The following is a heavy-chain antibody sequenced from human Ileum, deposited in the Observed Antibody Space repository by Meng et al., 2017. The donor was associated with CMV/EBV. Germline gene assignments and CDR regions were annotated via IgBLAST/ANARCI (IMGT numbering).Heavy chain of an antibody. CDR2: MNSKSGNT. Sequence: ASVQVSCKASGYTFINHDINWVRQAAGQGLEWMGWMNSKSGNTGYAQKFQGRVTMIRDTTVSTAYMELSSLRFEDTAIYYCMRGAGEGGRDWFDPWGQGTLVTVAS. CDR3: MRGAGEGGRDWFDP. J-gene: IGHJ5*02. D-gene: IGHD1-14*01. CDR1: GYTFINHD. V-gene: IGHV1-8*01.